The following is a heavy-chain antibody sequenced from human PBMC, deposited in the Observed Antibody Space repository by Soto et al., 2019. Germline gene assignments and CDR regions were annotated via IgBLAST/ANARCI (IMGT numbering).Heavy chain of an antibody. CDR1: GGSISSSSYY. CDR2: IYYSGST. CDR3: ARVEYGGKTEFYYYYGMDV. D-gene: IGHD4-17*01. J-gene: IGHJ6*02. V-gene: IGHV4-39*01. Sequence: SETLSLTCTVSGGSISSSSYYWGWIRQPPGKGLEWIGSIYYSGSTYYNPSLKSRVTISVDTSKNQFSLKLSSVTAADTAVYYCARVEYGGKTEFYYYYGMDVWGQGTTVTVSS.